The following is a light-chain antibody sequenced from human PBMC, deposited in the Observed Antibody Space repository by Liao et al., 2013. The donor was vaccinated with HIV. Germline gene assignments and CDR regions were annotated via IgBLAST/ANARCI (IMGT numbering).Light chain of an antibody. CDR2: KDS. J-gene: IGLJ1*01. CDR1: ALPKQY. V-gene: IGLV3-25*03. Sequence: SYELTQPPSVSVSPGQTARITCSGDALPKQYAYWYQQKPGQAPVVVIFKDSERPSGIPERFSGSSSGTTVTLTISGVRAEDEADYYCQSADSTGTYPYVFGTGTKVTVL. CDR3: QSADSTGTYPYV.